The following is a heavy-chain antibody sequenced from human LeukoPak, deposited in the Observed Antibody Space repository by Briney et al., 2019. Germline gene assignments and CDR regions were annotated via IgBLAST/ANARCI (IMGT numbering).Heavy chain of an antibody. J-gene: IGHJ5*02. D-gene: IGHD3-10*01. CDR2: ISYDGSNK. V-gene: IGHV3-30-3*01. CDR3: AKELLWFGADP. CDR1: GFTFSSYA. Sequence: PGGSLRLSCAASGFTFSSYAMHWVRQAPGKGLEWVAVISYDGSNKYYADSVKGRFTISRDNSKNTLYLQMNSLRAEDTAVYYCAKELLWFGADPWGQGTLVTVSS.